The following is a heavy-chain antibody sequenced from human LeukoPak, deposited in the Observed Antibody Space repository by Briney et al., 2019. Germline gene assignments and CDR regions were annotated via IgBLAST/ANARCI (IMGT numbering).Heavy chain of an antibody. V-gene: IGHV3-30*18. D-gene: IGHD3-22*01. J-gene: IGHJ5*02. Sequence: GGSLRLSCAASGFTFSSYGMHWVRQAPGKGLERVAVISYDGSNKYYADSVKGRFTISRDNSKNTLYLHVNSLRAEDTAVYYCAKDLGQWVVTSWFDPWGQGTLVTVSS. CDR2: ISYDGSNK. CDR3: AKDLGQWVVTSWFDP. CDR1: GFTFSSYG.